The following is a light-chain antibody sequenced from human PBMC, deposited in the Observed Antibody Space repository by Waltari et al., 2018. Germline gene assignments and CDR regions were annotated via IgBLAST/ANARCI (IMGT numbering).Light chain of an antibody. CDR3: QSYDNMVHGCV. Sequence: QSVLTQPPSVSGAPGQRVTISCSGANSNIGAFPVHWYQKSPGATPKLPIYVGTNQPAGVPGRFSGSNSDTSASLVITGLQVEDEGDFYCQSYDNMVHGCVFGTGTKVIV. V-gene: IGLV1-40*02. CDR1: NSNIGAFP. J-gene: IGLJ1*01. CDR2: VGT.